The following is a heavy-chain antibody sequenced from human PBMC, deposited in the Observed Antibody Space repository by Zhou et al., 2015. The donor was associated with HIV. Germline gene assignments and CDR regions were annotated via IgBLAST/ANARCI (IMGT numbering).Heavy chain of an antibody. Sequence: QVQLVQSGAEVKKPGSSVKVSCKASGGTFSSYAISWVRQAPGQGLEWMGGIIPIFGTANYAQKFQGRVTITADESTSTAYMELSSLRSEDTAVYYCARTLRPTFGDRTNYGPTRKGPTVTLGSTGTLVTGLAGRPEPFPSVPYPFPCTYF. CDR2: IIPIFGTA. D-gene: IGHD6-6*01. J-gene: IGHJ1*01. CDR3: ARTLRPTFGDRTNYGPTRKGPTVTLGSTGTLVTGLAGRPEPFPSVPYPFPCTYF. V-gene: IGHV1-69*01. CDR1: GGTFSSYA.